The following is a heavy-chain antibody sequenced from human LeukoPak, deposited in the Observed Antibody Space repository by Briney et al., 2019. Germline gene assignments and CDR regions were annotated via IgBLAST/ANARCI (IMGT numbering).Heavy chain of an antibody. J-gene: IGHJ4*02. CDR3: ARGGIAAAGDFDY. Sequence: GGSLRLSCAASGFTFDDYAMHWVRQAPGKGLEWVSVIYSGGSTYYADSVKGRFTISRDNSKNTLYLQMNSLRAEDTAVYYCARGGIAAAGDFDYWGQGTPVTVSS. V-gene: IGHV3-53*01. CDR1: GFTFDDYA. CDR2: IYSGGST. D-gene: IGHD6-13*01.